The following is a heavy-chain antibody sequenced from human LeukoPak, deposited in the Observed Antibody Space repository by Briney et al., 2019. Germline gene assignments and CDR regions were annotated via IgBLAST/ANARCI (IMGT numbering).Heavy chain of an antibody. V-gene: IGHV3-30-3*01. CDR3: AKGGGRQLADAFDI. CDR2: ILYDGTNK. CDR1: GFTFSSYA. Sequence: PGGSLRLSCAASGFTFSSYALHWVRQVPGKGLGWVAAILYDGTNKYYADSVKGRFTISRDTFQNTLYLQMNSLRPEDTAVYYCAKGGGRQLADAFDIWGQGTMVTASS. D-gene: IGHD6-6*01. J-gene: IGHJ3*02.